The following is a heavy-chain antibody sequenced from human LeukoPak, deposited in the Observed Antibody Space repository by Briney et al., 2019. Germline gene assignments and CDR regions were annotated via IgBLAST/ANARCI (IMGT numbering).Heavy chain of an antibody. Sequence: SETLSLTCTVSGGSISSYYWSWLRQPPGKGLEWIGHVYYTGRTTYNPSLRSRLTISADTSTSQLSLKLSSVTAADTAVYYCARHKPTGSYPLELWGQGTLVTVSS. CDR1: GGSISSYY. D-gene: IGHD3-10*01. J-gene: IGHJ4*02. CDR3: ARHKPTGSYPLEL. CDR2: VYYTGRT. V-gene: IGHV4-59*08.